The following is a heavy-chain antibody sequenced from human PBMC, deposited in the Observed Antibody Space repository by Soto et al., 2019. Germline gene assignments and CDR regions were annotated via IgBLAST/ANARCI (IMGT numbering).Heavy chain of an antibody. CDR1: RYTFTGYY. CDR3: ARGRVPFSRSSGHYYYGMDV. Sequence: QVHLVQSGAEVKKPGASVKVSCKASRYTFTGYYMHWVRQAPGQGLEWMGWISPNSGGTNFAHKFQGRVTMTTDTSIITAYMKLSMLTYDDTAVYYRARGRVPFSRSSGHYYYGMDVWGQGTMVTVSS. V-gene: IGHV1-2*02. J-gene: IGHJ6*02. D-gene: IGHD6-6*01. CDR2: ISPNSGGT.